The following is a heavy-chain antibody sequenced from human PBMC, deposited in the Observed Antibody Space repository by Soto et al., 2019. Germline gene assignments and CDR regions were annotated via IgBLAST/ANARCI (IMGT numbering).Heavy chain of an antibody. V-gene: IGHV4-39*01. J-gene: IGHJ5*02. CDR2: IYYSGST. Sequence: PSETLSLTCTVSGGSISSSSYYWGWIRQPPGKGLEWIGSIYYSGSTYYNPSLKSRVTISVDTSKNQFSLKLSSVTAADTAVYYCARLNQQLDNWFDPWGQGTLVTVS. CDR1: GGSISSSSYY. D-gene: IGHD2-2*01. CDR3: ARLNQQLDNWFDP.